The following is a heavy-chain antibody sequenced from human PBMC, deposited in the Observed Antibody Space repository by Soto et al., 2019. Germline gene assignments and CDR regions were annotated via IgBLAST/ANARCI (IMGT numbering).Heavy chain of an antibody. Sequence: SVKVSCKASGGTFSSYAISWVRQAPGQGLEWMGGIIPIFGTANYAQKFQGRVTITADESTSTAYMELSSLRSEDTAVYYCARGGRPKDFWSGYSPDDYYYGMDVWGQGTTVTVSS. J-gene: IGHJ6*02. CDR3: ARGGRPKDFWSGYSPDDYYYGMDV. CDR2: IIPIFGTA. CDR1: GGTFSSYA. D-gene: IGHD3-3*01. V-gene: IGHV1-69*13.